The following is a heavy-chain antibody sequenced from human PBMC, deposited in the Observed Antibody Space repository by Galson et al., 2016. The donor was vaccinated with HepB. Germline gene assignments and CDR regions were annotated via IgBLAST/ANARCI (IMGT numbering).Heavy chain of an antibody. J-gene: IGHJ3*02. CDR2: LYRDGST. V-gene: IGHV3-53*01. D-gene: IGHD2-2*01. CDR1: GLTVSGDY. Sequence: SLRLSCAVSGLTVSGDYMSWVRQAPGKGLEWVSVLYRDGSTYYADSVKGRFTISRDNAKNSLSLQMNSLRVEDTAVYYCARDSWDIVVVSPAMFTFDIWGQGTMVTVSS. CDR3: ARDSWDIVVVSPAMFTFDI.